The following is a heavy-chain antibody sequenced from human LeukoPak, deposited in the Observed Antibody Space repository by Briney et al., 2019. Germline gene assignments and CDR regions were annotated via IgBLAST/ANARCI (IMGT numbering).Heavy chain of an antibody. CDR1: GLILTNYV. CDR3: TNERRGGEDFDS. D-gene: IGHD3-10*01. CDR2: TWNEGSLT. J-gene: IGHJ4*02. V-gene: IGHV3-30*02. Sequence: GGSLTPSRAASGLILTNYVMDWVRPAPGRGGEWVALTWNEGSLTIYAHSVRGRSTLARDNSKNTVDLQLDSLRVEDTAVYYCTNERRGGEDFDSWGGGTLLTVS.